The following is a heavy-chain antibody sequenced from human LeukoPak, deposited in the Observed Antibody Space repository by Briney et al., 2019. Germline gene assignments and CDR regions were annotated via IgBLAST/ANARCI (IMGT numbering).Heavy chain of an antibody. CDR2: IYPGYSDT. D-gene: IGHD3-16*01. J-gene: IGHJ3*02. CDR1: GYSFTTYW. V-gene: IGHV5-51*01. CDR3: VADMIGGLDAFDI. Sequence: GESLKIYCKGSGYSFTTYWIGWVRQMSGKGLEWMGIIYPGYSDTRYSPSFQGHVTISADKSISTAYLQWSSLKASDTAMYYCVADMIGGLDAFDIWGQGTMVTVSS.